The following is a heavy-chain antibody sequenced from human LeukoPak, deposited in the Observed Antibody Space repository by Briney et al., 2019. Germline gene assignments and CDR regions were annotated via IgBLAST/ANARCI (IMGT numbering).Heavy chain of an antibody. J-gene: IGHJ4*02. Sequence: GRSLRLSCAASGFTFDDYAMHWVRQAPGKGLEWVSGISWNSGSIGYADSVKGRSTISRDNAKNSLYLHMNSLRAEDTALYYCAKVDSSGYYYGGGYFDYWGQGTLVTVSS. V-gene: IGHV3-9*01. D-gene: IGHD3-22*01. CDR2: ISWNSGSI. CDR3: AKVDSSGYYYGGGYFDY. CDR1: GFTFDDYA.